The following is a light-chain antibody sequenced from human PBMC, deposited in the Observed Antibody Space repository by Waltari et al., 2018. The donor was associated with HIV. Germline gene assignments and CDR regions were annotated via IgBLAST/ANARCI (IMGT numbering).Light chain of an antibody. J-gene: IGLJ2*01. V-gene: IGLV1-47*01. Sequence: SVLTQPPSASGTPGQRVTISCSGSTSNIGSNDVFWYQPLPGAAPKLLIHRNNQRASGVPDRFSCATSCTSASLGISGLRSEDEADYDCVAWDDSLRGVVFGGGTKVAAL. CDR1: TSNIGSND. CDR3: VAWDDSLRGVV. CDR2: RNN.